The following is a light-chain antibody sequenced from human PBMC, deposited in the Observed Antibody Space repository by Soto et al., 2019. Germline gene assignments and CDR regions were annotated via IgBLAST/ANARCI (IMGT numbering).Light chain of an antibody. CDR2: EVS. CDR1: SSDVGGYNY. Sequence: LTQPASVSGSPGQSITISCAGTSSDVGGYNYVSWYQQHPGKAPKLMIYEVSNRPSGVSNRFSDSKSGNMASLTISGLQAEDEADYYCNSYTSSSTRVFGTGTKVTVL. CDR3: NSYTSSSTRV. V-gene: IGLV2-14*01. J-gene: IGLJ1*01.